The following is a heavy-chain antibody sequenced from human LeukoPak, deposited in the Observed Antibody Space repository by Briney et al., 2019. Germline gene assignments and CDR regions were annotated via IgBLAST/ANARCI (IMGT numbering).Heavy chain of an antibody. Sequence: ASVKVSCKASGYTFTDYYMHWVRQAPGQGLEWIGWINPNSGGTNYAQKFQGRVTMTRDTPISTAYMELSRLRSDDTAVYYCARGPVLTGYYQNYFDPWGQGTLVTVSS. CDR2: INPNSGGT. CDR1: GYTFTDYY. D-gene: IGHD3-9*01. CDR3: ARGPVLTGYYQNYFDP. V-gene: IGHV1-2*02. J-gene: IGHJ5*02.